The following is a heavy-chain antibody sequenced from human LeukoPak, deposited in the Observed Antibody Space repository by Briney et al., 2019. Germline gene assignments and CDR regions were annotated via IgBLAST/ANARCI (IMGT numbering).Heavy chain of an antibody. Sequence: HGESLKISCKGSGYSFTSYWIGWVRQMPGKGLEWMGIIYPGDSDTRYSPSFQGQVTISADKSISTAYLQWSSLKASDTAMYYCARHGRYGDYADAFDIWGQGTMVTVSS. CDR3: ARHGRYGDYADAFDI. CDR2: IYPGDSDT. J-gene: IGHJ3*02. V-gene: IGHV5-51*01. D-gene: IGHD4-17*01. CDR1: GYSFTSYW.